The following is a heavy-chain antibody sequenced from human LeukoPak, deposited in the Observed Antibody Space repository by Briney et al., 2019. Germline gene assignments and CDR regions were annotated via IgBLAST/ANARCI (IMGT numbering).Heavy chain of an antibody. J-gene: IGHJ4*02. V-gene: IGHV3-23*01. Sequence: QSGGSLRLSCAASGFTFSSYAMSWVRQAPGKGLEWVSAISGSGGSTYYADSVKGRFTISRDNSKNTLYLQMNSLRAEDTAVYYCAKDSSRAVRFSSLTPDSIDYWGQGTLVTVSS. CDR3: AKDSSRAVRFSSLTPDSIDY. D-gene: IGHD6-13*01. CDR2: ISGSGGST. CDR1: GFTFSSYA.